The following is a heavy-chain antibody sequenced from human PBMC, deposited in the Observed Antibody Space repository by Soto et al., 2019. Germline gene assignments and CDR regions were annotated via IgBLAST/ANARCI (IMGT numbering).Heavy chain of an antibody. CDR3: AKAIHYDILTGYYTGEGDFPDNYYYGMDV. CDR2: ISYDGSNK. CDR1: GFTFSSYG. Sequence: GGSLRLSCAASGFTFSSYGMHWVRQAPGKGLEWVAVISYDGSNKYYADSVKGRFTISRDNSKNTLYLQMNSLRAEDTAVYYCAKAIHYDILTGYYTGEGDFPDNYYYGMDVWGQGTTVTVSS. J-gene: IGHJ6*02. D-gene: IGHD3-9*01. V-gene: IGHV3-30*18.